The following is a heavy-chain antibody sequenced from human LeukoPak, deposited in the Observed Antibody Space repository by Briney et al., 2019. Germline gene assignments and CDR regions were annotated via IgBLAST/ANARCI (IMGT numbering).Heavy chain of an antibody. J-gene: IGHJ4*02. CDR3: ARDLSSGYYRYYFDY. V-gene: IGHV4-30-4*08. Sequence: SQTLSLTCTVSGGSISSGDYYWSWIRQPPGKGLEWIGYIYYSGSTYYNPSLKSRVTISVDTSKNQFSLKLSSVTAADTAAYYCARDLSSGYYRYYFDYWGQGTLVTVSS. CDR2: IYYSGST. CDR1: GGSISSGDYY. D-gene: IGHD3-22*01.